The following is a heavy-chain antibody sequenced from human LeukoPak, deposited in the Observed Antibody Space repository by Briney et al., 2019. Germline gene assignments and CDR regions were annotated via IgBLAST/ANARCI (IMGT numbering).Heavy chain of an antibody. J-gene: IGHJ4*02. Sequence: GGSLRLSCAASGFTFSTYWMSWVRQAPGKGLEWVANIRKDGSDIHYVDSVKGRFTISRDNAKNSLYLQMNSLRAEDTAVYYCASETSIAATFDYWGQGTLVTVSS. CDR3: ASETSIAATFDY. CDR2: IRKDGSDI. D-gene: IGHD6-13*01. CDR1: GFTFSTYW. V-gene: IGHV3-7*01.